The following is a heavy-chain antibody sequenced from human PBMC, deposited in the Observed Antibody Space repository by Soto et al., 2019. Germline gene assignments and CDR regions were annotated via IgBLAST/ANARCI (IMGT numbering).Heavy chain of an antibody. CDR2: IIPIFGTA. CDR3: ARVWNRSYSSRWSYYSDY. CDR1: GGTFSSYA. J-gene: IGHJ4*02. V-gene: IGHV1-69*12. D-gene: IGHD6-19*01. Sequence: QVQLVQSGAEVKKPGSSVKVSCKASGGTFSSYAISWVRQAPGQGLEWMGGIIPIFGTANYAQKFQGRVTLTADESTSTANMELSSLTTEDTAVYYCARVWNRSYSSRWSYYSDYWGQGTPVTVSS.